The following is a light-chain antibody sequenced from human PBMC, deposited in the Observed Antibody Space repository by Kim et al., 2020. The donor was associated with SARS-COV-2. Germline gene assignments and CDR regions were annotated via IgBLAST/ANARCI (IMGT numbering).Light chain of an antibody. Sequence: GSPVQSVTISCTGTSSDVCGYNYFSWYQPHPGKAPKLMIYEVSKRPSGVPDRFSGSKSGNTASLTVSGLQAEDEADYYCSSYAGKVFGTGTKVTVL. CDR1: SSDVCGYNY. CDR3: SSYAGKV. J-gene: IGLJ1*01. CDR2: EVS. V-gene: IGLV2-8*01.